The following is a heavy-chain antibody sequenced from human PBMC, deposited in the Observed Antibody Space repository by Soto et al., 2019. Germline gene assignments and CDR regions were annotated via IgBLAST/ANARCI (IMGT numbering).Heavy chain of an antibody. CDR1: GGSISSYY. D-gene: IGHD3-22*01. J-gene: IGHJ4*02. Sequence: PSETLSLTCTVSGGSISSYYWSWIRQPPGKGLEWIGYIYYSGSTNYNPSLKSRVTISVDTSKNQFPLKLSSVTAADTAVYYCARDYYYDSSGYYYRKKDYYFDYWGQGTLVTVSS. CDR3: ARDYYYDSSGYYYRKKDYYFDY. V-gene: IGHV4-59*12. CDR2: IYYSGST.